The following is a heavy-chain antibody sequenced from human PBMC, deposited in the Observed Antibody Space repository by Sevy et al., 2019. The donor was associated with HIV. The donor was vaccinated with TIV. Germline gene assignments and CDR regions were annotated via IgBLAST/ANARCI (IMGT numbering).Heavy chain of an antibody. CDR3: ARVSAGYGSGLNYYYGMDV. V-gene: IGHV3-53*01. CDR1: GFTVSSNY. D-gene: IGHD3-10*01. J-gene: IGHJ6*02. Sequence: GGSRRLSCAASGFTVSSNYMSWVRQAPGKGLEWVSVIYSGGSTYYADSVKGRFTISRDNSKNTLYLQMNSLRAEETAVYYCARVSAGYGSGLNYYYGMDVWGQGTTVTVSS. CDR2: IYSGGST.